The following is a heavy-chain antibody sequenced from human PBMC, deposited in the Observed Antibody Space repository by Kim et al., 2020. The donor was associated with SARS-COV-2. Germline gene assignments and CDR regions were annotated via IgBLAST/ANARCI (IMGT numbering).Heavy chain of an antibody. Sequence: YSPAIHGQVTISADKSISTAYLQWSSLKASDTAMYYCASLAVTGTGAFDIWGQGTMVTVSS. V-gene: IGHV5-51*01. D-gene: IGHD1-20*01. CDR3: ASLAVTGTGAFDI. J-gene: IGHJ3*02.